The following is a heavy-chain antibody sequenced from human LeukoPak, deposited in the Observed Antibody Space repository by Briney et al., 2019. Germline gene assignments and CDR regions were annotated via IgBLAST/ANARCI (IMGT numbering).Heavy chain of an antibody. Sequence: GGSLRLSCAASGFTVSSNYMSWVRQAPGKGLEWVSVIYSGGSTYYADSVKGRFTISRDNSKSTLYLQMNSLRAEDTAVYYCAKDPIPFTTVKEVFDYWGQGTLVTVSS. J-gene: IGHJ4*02. D-gene: IGHD4-17*01. V-gene: IGHV3-53*01. CDR3: AKDPIPFTTVKEVFDY. CDR1: GFTVSSNY. CDR2: IYSGGST.